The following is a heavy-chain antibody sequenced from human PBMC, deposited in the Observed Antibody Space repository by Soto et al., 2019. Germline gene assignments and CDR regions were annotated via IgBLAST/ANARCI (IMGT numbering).Heavy chain of an antibody. CDR2: IIPIFGTA. CDR3: ARDTTSVAGISDGAFDI. CDR1: GGTFGSYA. D-gene: IGHD6-19*01. Sequence: SVKVSCKASGGTFGSYAISWVRQAPGQGLEWMGGIIPIFGTANYAQKFQGRVTITADESTSTAYMELSSLRSEDTAVYYCARDTTSVAGISDGAFDIWGQGTMVTVSS. J-gene: IGHJ3*02. V-gene: IGHV1-69*13.